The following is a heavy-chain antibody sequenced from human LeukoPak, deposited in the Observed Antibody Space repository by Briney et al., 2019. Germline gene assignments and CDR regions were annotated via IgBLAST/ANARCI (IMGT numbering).Heavy chain of an antibody. Sequence: PGGSLRLSCAASGFTFSSYAMSWVRQAPGKGLEWVSSISGSGASTYHADSVKGRFTISRDNSKNTLHLQMNSLRAEDTAVYYCAKTYQPLLSQFDYWGQGTLLTVSS. CDR2: ISGSGAST. J-gene: IGHJ4*02. CDR3: AKTYQPLLSQFDY. V-gene: IGHV3-23*01. D-gene: IGHD2-2*01. CDR1: GFTFSSYA.